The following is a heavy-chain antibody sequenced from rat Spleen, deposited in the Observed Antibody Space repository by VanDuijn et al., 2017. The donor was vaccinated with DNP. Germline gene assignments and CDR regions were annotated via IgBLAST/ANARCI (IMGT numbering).Heavy chain of an antibody. CDR3: TTRGLDWFAY. CDR1: GFTFSNYD. Sequence: EVQLVESGGGLVQPGRSLKVSCAALGFTFSNYDMAWVRQAPTKGLEWVASITPSGDNTYYRDSIKGRFTVSRDNAKRSLYLQMDSLRSEDTATYYCTTRGLDWFAYWGQGTLVTVSS. V-gene: IGHV5-25*01. J-gene: IGHJ3*01. CDR2: ITPSGDNT.